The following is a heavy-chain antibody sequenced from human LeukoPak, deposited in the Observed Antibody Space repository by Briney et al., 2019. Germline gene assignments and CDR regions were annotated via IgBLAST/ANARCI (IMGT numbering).Heavy chain of an antibody. CDR1: GYTFTSYY. V-gene: IGHV1-46*01. D-gene: IGHD5-24*01. Sequence: EASVKVSCKASGYTFTSYYMHWVRQAPGQGLEWMGIINPSGGSTSYAQKFQGRVTMTRDMSTSTVYMELSSLRSEDTAVYYCARSSGDGAFDIWGQGTMVTVSS. CDR3: ARSSGDGAFDI. J-gene: IGHJ3*02. CDR2: INPSGGST.